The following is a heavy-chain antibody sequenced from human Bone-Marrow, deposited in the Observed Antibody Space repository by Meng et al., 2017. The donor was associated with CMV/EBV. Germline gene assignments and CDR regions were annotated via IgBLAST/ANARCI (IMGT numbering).Heavy chain of an antibody. CDR1: GGSISRGGYY. CDR3: AGLRSYDSSGYYLDY. CDR2: IYYSGST. V-gene: IGHV4-31*02. D-gene: IGHD3-22*01. Sequence: SGGSISRGGYYWSWIRQHPGKGLEWIGYIYYSGSTYYNPSLKSRVTISVDTSKNQFSLKLSSVTAADTAVYYCAGLRSYDSSGYYLDYWGQGTLVTVSS. J-gene: IGHJ4*02.